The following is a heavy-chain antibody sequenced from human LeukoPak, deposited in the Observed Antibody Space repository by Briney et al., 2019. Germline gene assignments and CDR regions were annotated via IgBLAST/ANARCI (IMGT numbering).Heavy chain of an antibody. J-gene: IGHJ6*04. CDR1: GFTFSDYY. CDR2: ISSSSSYT. CDR3: ATYYYGSGSYYIHYYGMDV. V-gene: IGHV3-11*06. D-gene: IGHD3-10*01. Sequence: PGGSLRLSCAASGFTFSDYYMSWIRQAPGKGLEWVSYISSSSSYTNYADSVKGRFTISRDNAKNSLYLQMNSLRAEDTAVYYCATYYYGSGSYYIHYYGMDVWGKGTTVTVSS.